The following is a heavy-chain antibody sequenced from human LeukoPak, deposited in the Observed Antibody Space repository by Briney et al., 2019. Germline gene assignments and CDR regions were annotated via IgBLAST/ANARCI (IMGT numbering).Heavy chain of an antibody. Sequence: TGGSLRLSCADSGFNFIEYTMKWVRQAPGKGLEWVSSITSIGRYIFYADSLKGRFTISKDNAKKSLYLQMNSLRAEDTAVYYCARLRNVGGNPHPFNVWGQGTTVTVSS. J-gene: IGHJ3*01. CDR2: ITSIGRYI. D-gene: IGHD4-23*01. CDR3: ARLRNVGGNPHPFNV. CDR1: GFNFIEYT. V-gene: IGHV3-21*01.